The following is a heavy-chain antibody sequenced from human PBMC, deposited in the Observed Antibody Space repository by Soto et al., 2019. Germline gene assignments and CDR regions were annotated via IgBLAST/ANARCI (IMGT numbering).Heavy chain of an antibody. CDR2: IYYSGST. CDR1: GGSISSYY. V-gene: IGHV4-59*01. CDR3: ARGSGWYPFDY. Sequence: QVQLQESGPGLVKPSETLSLTCTVSGGSISSYYWSWIRQPPGKGLEWIGYIYYSGSTNYNPSLKRRVTISVDTSKNQCSLKLSSVTAADTAVYYCARGSGWYPFDYWGQGTLVTVSS. D-gene: IGHD6-19*01. J-gene: IGHJ4*02.